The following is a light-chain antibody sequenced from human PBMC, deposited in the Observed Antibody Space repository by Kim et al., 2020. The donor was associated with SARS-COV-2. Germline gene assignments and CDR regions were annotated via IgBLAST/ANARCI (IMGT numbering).Light chain of an antibody. V-gene: IGKV3-20*01. CDR1: QSVRSNF. J-gene: IGKJ4*01. Sequence: SPGERAPLSCRATQSVRSNFLACYRQKPGKAPRLLIYDASTRATGIPDRFSGSGSGTDFTLVISRLEPEDFAVYYCQQYGTSPRTFGGGTKVDIK. CDR2: DAS. CDR3: QQYGTSPRT.